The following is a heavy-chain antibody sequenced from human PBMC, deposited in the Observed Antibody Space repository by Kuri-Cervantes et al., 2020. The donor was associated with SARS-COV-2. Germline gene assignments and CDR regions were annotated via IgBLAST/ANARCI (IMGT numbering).Heavy chain of an antibody. V-gene: IGHV3-74*01. D-gene: IGHD3-3*01. CDR2: NNSDGSST. CDR1: GITFSSYL. J-gene: IGHJ6*03. CDR3: AREGTIFGGNYMDV. Sequence: ESLKFSNAASGITFSSYLKHWVRQAPEKGLVWVSRNNSDGSSTSYADSVKGRFTISRDNAKNTLYLQMNSLGAEDTAVYYCAREGTIFGGNYMDVWGKGTTVTVSS.